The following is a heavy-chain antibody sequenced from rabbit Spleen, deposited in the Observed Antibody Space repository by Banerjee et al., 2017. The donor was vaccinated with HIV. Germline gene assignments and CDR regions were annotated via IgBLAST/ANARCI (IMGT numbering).Heavy chain of an antibody. D-gene: IGHD4-1*01. CDR1: GLDFSSSYW. CDR3: ARVSETSGWGEDL. CDR2: IYIGSSDST. J-gene: IGHJ4*01. V-gene: IGHV1S45*01. Sequence: QQQLVESGGDLVKPEGSLTLTCKASGLDFSSSYWLCWVRQAPGKGLEWIACIYIGSSDSTYYATWAKGRFTISKTSSTTVTLQMTSLTVADTATYFCARVSETSGWGEDLWGPGTLVTVS.